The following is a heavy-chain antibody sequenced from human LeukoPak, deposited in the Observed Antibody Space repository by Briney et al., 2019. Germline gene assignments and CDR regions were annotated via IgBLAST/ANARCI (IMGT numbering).Heavy chain of an antibody. Sequence: GRSLRLSCAASGFTFSSYAMHWVRQAPGKGLEWVAVISYDGSNKYYADSVKGRFTISRDNSKNTLSLQVSSLRTEDTAVYYCAKDRYSYAFEYSDPWGQGTLVTVSS. CDR1: GFTFSSYA. J-gene: IGHJ5*02. V-gene: IGHV3-30-3*01. D-gene: IGHD5-18*01. CDR3: AKDRYSYAFEYSDP. CDR2: ISYDGSNK.